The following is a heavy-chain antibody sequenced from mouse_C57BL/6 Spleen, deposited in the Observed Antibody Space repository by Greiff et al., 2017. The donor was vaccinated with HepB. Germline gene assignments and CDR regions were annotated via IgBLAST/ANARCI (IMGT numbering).Heavy chain of an antibody. CDR2: INPNNGGT. J-gene: IGHJ4*01. CDR3: ARRLYDAMDY. D-gene: IGHD1-2*01. Sequence: VQLQQSGPELVKPGASVKISCKASGYTFTDYYMNWVKQSHGKSLEWIGDINPNNGGTSYNQKFKGKATLTVDKSSSTAYMELRSLTSEDSAVYYCARRLYDAMDYWGQGTSVTVSS. V-gene: IGHV1-26*01. CDR1: GYTFTDYY.